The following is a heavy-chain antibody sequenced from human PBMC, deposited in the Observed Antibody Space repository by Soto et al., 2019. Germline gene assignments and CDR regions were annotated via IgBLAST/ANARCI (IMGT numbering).Heavy chain of an antibody. CDR3: ARETVSSGSWDY. D-gene: IGHD6-19*01. J-gene: IGHJ4*02. CDR2: ISSSSSYI. Sequence: EVQLVESGGGLVKPGGSLRLSCAASGFTFSSYSMNWVRQAPGKGLEWVSSISSSSSYIYYADSVKGRFTISGDKAKNSLYLQMNSLRAEDTAVYYCARETVSSGSWDYWGQGTLVTVSS. V-gene: IGHV3-21*01. CDR1: GFTFSSYS.